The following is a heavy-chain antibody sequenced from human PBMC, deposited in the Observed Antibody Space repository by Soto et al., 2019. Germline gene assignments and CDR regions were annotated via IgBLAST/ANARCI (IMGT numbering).Heavy chain of an antibody. Sequence: GGSLRLSCVASGFSFSDSWVDWVRQAPGKGPEWVANINPGGSEKNYVDSVKGRFTISRDNAKNSLFLQMNNLRAEDTGVYYCASLGRHGWGQGTTVTSP. V-gene: IGHV3-7*01. CDR3: ASLGRHG. CDR2: INPGGSEK. D-gene: IGHD3-16*01. J-gene: IGHJ6*02. CDR1: GFSFSDSW.